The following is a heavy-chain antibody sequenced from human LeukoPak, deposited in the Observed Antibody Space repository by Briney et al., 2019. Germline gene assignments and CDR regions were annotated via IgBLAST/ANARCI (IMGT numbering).Heavy chain of an antibody. V-gene: IGHV3-9*01. CDR2: ISWNSGSI. D-gene: IGHD6-6*01. J-gene: IGHJ3*02. Sequence: PGGSLRLSCAASGFTFDDYAMHWVRQAPGKGLEWVSGISWNSGSIGYADSVKGRFTISRDNAKNTLYLQMNSLRAEDTAVYYCARARLYAFDIWGQGTMVTVSS. CDR3: ARARLYAFDI. CDR1: GFTFDDYA.